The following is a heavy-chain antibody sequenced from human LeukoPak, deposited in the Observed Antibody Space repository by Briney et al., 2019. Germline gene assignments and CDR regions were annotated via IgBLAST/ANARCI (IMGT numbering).Heavy chain of an antibody. Sequence: GGSLRLSCAASGFTFSNYYMSWIRQAPGRGLEWLSYISSNGNTKYYADSVRGRFTSSRDNAKNSLHLQMDSLRAEDTAIYFCARDGYNYFDYWGQGILVTVSS. D-gene: IGHD5-12*01. CDR1: GFTFSNYY. CDR2: ISSNGNTK. CDR3: ARDGYNYFDY. J-gene: IGHJ4*02. V-gene: IGHV3-11*01.